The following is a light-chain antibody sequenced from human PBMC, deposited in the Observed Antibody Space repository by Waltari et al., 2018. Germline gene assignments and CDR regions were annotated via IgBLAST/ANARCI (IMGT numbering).Light chain of an antibody. Sequence: IVMTQSPAPLPVSPGGRVTLSCRASQNIGSHLAWYQQNPGQAPRLLIFDASTRATGIPARFGGSGSGTEFTLTISSLQSEDSAIYYCQHYHNWPSTFGQGTRLEIK. V-gene: IGKV3-15*01. CDR1: QNIGSH. J-gene: IGKJ5*01. CDR2: DAS. CDR3: QHYHNWPST.